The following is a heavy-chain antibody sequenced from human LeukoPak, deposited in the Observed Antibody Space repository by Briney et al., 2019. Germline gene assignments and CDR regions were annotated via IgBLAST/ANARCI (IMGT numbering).Heavy chain of an antibody. J-gene: IGHJ4*02. CDR2: IHPGDSDS. CDR1: GYRFATNW. D-gene: IGHD1-26*01. Sequence: GESLKISCKGSGYRFATNWIAWVRQMPGKGLEWMGIIHPGDSDSRYSPSFQGQVTISADKSISTAYLQWSSLKASDTAMYYCARRDSGEGCIDYWGQGTLVTVSS. V-gene: IGHV5-51*01. CDR3: ARRDSGEGCIDY.